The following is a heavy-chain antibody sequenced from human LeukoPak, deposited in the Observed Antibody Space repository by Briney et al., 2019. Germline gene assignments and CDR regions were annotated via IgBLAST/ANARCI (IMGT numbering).Heavy chain of an antibody. CDR3: ARPVTEYSSSSPFNY. Sequence: SETLCLTCTVSGGSISSSSYYWGWIRQPPGKGLAWIGSTYYSGSTYYNPSLKSRVTISVDTSKNQFSLKLSSVTAADTAVYYCARPVTEYSSSSPFNYWGRGTLVT. D-gene: IGHD6-6*01. CDR1: GGSISSSSYY. CDR2: TYYSGST. J-gene: IGHJ4*02. V-gene: IGHV4-39*01.